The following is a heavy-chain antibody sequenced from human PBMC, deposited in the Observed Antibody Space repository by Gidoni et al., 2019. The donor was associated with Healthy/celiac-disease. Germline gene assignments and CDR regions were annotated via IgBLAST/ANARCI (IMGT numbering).Heavy chain of an antibody. D-gene: IGHD6-13*01. V-gene: IGHV3-23*01. CDR3: AKDDGIAAAGTPN. Sequence: EVQLLESGGVLVQPGGSLKLSCAASGFSFSSYAMCWVRQAPGKGLEWVSASSGSGGSTYYADSVKGRFTISRDNSKNTLYLQMNSLRAEDTAVYYCAKDDGIAAAGTPNWGQGTLVTVSS. J-gene: IGHJ4*02. CDR2: SSGSGGST. CDR1: GFSFSSYA.